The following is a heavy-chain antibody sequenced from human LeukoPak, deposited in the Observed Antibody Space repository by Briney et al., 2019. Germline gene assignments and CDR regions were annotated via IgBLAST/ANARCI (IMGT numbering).Heavy chain of an antibody. CDR2: IYTSGST. J-gene: IGHJ4*02. CDR3: ATRYYYDSSGYSLGY. V-gene: IGHV4-4*07. Sequence: PSETLSLTCTVSGGSISSYYWSWIRQPAGKGLEWIGRIYTSGSTNYNPSLKSRVTMSVDTSKNQFSLKLSSVTAADTAVYYCATRYYYDSSGYSLGYWGQGTLVTVSS. D-gene: IGHD3-22*01. CDR1: GGSISSYY.